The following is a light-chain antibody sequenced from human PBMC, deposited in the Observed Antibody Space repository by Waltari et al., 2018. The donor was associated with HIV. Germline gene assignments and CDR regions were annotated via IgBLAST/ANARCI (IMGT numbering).Light chain of an antibody. Sequence: QTVLTQPPSASGTPGQRVTISCSGAISNIGGNFVFWYQQFPGAAPRLLIVGNDQRHAGVPDRFTGSKSATSAALAISGLRSEDEAEYYCATWDDSPSVVFGGGTKLTVL. J-gene: IGLJ2*01. CDR1: ISNIGGNF. V-gene: IGLV1-47*01. CDR3: ATWDDSPSVV. CDR2: GND.